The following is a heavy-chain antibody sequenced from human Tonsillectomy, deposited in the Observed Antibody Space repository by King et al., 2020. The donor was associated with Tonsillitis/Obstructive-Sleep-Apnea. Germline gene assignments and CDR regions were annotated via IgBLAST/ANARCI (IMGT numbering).Heavy chain of an antibody. D-gene: IGHD6-13*01. Sequence: LQLQESGPGLVKPSETLSLTCTVSGGSISSSSYYWGWISQPPAKGLVWIGSIYYSVSTHYNPSPNSRVTISLDTSTNQFSLKLSSVTAADTAVYYCARYIAAAGTFDYWGQGTLVTVSS. CDR1: GGSISSSSYY. CDR3: ARYIAAAGTFDY. V-gene: IGHV4-39*01. J-gene: IGHJ4*02. CDR2: IYYSVST.